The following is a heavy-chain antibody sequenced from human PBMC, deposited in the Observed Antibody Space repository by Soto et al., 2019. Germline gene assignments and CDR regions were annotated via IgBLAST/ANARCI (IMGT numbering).Heavy chain of an antibody. J-gene: IGHJ3*02. V-gene: IGHV1-8*01. CDR3: ATGFVGNSSSHDAFDI. D-gene: IGHD6-13*01. CDR2: MNPNSGNT. Sequence: ASVKVSCKASGYTFTSYDINWVRQATGQGLEWMGWMNPNSGNTGYAQKFQGRVTMTRNTSISTAYMELSSLRSEDTAVYYCATGFVGNSSSHDAFDIWGQGTMVTV. CDR1: GYTFTSYD.